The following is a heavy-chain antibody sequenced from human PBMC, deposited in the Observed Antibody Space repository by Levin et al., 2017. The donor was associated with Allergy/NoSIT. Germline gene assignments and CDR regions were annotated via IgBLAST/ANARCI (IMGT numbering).Heavy chain of an antibody. V-gene: IGHV4-39*02. CDR1: GGSISGSSYY. CDR2: VHYSGTS. J-gene: IGHJ4*02. D-gene: IGHD3-16*01. CDR3: ERDWGRQGSVDG. Sequence: SETLSLTCSVSGGSISGSSYYWTWIRQSPGKGLEWIGAVHYSGTSYHNPSLESRVTLSVDTSQNHFSLKLTSLTAADTATYYGERDWGRQGSVDGWGQGTVITVSS.